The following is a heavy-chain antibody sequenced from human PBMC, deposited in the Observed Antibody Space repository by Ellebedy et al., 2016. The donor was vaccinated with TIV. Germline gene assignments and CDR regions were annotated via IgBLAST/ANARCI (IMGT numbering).Heavy chain of an antibody. Sequence: SETLSLTCTVSGGSISRSSSYWGWIRQPPGKGLEWIGYIDFSGSTNYNPSLKSRVTISVDTSKNQFSLKLSSVTAADTAVYYCARHTIFVVDYWGQGILVTVSS. D-gene: IGHD3-3*01. CDR1: GGSISRSSSY. V-gene: IGHV4-61*05. J-gene: IGHJ4*02. CDR3: ARHTIFVVDY. CDR2: IDFSGST.